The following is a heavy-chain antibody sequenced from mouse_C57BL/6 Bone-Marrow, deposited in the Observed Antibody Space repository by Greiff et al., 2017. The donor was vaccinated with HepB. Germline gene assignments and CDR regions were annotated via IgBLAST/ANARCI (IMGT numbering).Heavy chain of an antibody. CDR3: AWDPFAY. CDR1: GFSLTSYG. D-gene: IGHD4-1*01. V-gene: IGHV2-2*01. J-gene: IGHJ3*01. CDR2: IWSGGST. Sequence: QVQLQQSGPGLVQPSQSLSITCTVSGFSLTSYGVHWVRQSPGKGLEWLGVIWSGGSTDYNAAFISRLGISKDNSKSQVFFKMNSLQADDTAIYYCAWDPFAYWGQGTLVTVSA.